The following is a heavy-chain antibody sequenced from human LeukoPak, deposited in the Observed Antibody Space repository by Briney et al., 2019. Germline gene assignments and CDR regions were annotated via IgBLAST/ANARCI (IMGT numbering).Heavy chain of an antibody. Sequence: GGSLRLSCAVSGFTFNNFWMSWVRQAPGKGLEWVANIKQDGSEQDSVDSVKGRFTISRDNAKNSLYLQMNSLRVEDTAVYYCARGRAAADYWGQGTLVTVSS. CDR3: ARGRAAADY. V-gene: IGHV3-7*01. CDR1: GFTFNNFW. CDR2: IKQDGSEQ. J-gene: IGHJ4*02. D-gene: IGHD2-2*01.